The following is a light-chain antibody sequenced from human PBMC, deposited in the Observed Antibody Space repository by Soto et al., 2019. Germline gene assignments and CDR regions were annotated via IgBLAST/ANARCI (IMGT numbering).Light chain of an antibody. V-gene: IGKV3-20*01. CDR2: GAS. CDR3: QKYGSSIT. Sequence: EIVLTQAPGILSLATGERATLSCRASQSVSSSNLAWYQQKPGQPPRLLIYGASTRATGIPDRFSGSGSGTDFTLTISRLEPEDFAVYYCQKYGSSITFGQGTRLEIK. J-gene: IGKJ5*01. CDR1: QSVSSSN.